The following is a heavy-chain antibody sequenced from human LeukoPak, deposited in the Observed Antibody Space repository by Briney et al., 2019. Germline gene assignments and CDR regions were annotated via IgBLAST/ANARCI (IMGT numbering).Heavy chain of an antibody. CDR1: GFIFADYS. J-gene: IGHJ4*02. CDR3: AKDTKYDSRGAFDY. Sequence: PGRSLRLSCAASGFIFADYSMHWVRQAPGKGLEWVSCISWNSGSIGYADSVKGRFTISRDNAKNSLYLQMNSLRAEDTALYYCAKDTKYDSRGAFDYWGQGTLVTVSS. D-gene: IGHD3-16*01. CDR2: ISWNSGSI. V-gene: IGHV3-9*01.